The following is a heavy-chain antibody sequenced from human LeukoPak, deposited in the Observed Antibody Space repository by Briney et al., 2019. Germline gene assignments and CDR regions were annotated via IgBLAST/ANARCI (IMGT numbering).Heavy chain of an antibody. D-gene: IGHD2-2*01. Sequence: GASVKVSCKASARTFSSYAISWVRQAPRHGIEWMGAILPIFGTANYAQKFQGRVTITADKSTSTAYMELSSLRSEDTAVYYCAATQRYCSSTSCFFDYWGQGTLVTVSS. CDR3: AATQRYCSSTSCFFDY. CDR1: ARTFSSYA. J-gene: IGHJ4*02. V-gene: IGHV1-69*06. CDR2: ILPIFGTA.